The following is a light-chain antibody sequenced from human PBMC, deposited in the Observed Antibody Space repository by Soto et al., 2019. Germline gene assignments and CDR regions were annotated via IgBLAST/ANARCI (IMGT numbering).Light chain of an antibody. Sequence: EIVLTQSPATLSLSPGERATLSCSASQSVSGYLAWDQQKPGQAPRLLIYDASNRATGIPARFSGSGSGTDFTLTISSLEPEDFAVYYCHQRSNWPSTFGGGTKVEIK. J-gene: IGKJ4*01. V-gene: IGKV3-11*01. CDR1: QSVSGY. CDR3: HQRSNWPST. CDR2: DAS.